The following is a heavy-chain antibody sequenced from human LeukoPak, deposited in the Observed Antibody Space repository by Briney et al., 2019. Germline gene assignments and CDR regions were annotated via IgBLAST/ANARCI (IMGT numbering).Heavy chain of an antibody. CDR2: IYHNGNT. D-gene: IGHD3-10*01. J-gene: IGHJ4*02. CDR3: AGQVSPGSSLIDY. V-gene: IGHV4-59*12. CDR1: NGSINFYY. Sequence: SETLSLTCTVSNGSINFYYWSWLRQPPGKGLEWIGYIYHNGNTNYNPSLKSRITMSVDTSKNQFSLKLNSVTAADTAVYYCAGQVSPGSSLIDYGGQGSLVPV.